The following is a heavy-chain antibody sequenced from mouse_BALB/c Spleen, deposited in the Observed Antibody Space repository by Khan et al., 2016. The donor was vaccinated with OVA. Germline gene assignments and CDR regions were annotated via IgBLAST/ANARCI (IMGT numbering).Heavy chain of an antibody. V-gene: IGHV3-2*02. J-gene: IGHJ2*01. D-gene: IGHD1-1*01. CDR3: ARSGTITTVGATDFDY. CDR1: GYSITSDYA. CDR2: ISYSGRT. Sequence: EVQLQESGPGLVKPSQSLSLTCTVTGYSITSDYAWNWIRQFPGNKLEWMGYISYSGRTSYNPSLKSRISITRDTSKNLFFLQLNSVTTEDTATYYCARSGTITTVGATDFDYWGQGTTLTVSS.